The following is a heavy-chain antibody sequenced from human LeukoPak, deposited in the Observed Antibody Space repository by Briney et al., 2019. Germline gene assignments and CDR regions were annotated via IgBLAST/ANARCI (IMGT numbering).Heavy chain of an antibody. Sequence: GGSLRLSCAASGFTFSSYWMHWVRQAPGKGLVWVSRINTDGSSTSYADSVKGRFTISRDNAKNTLYLQMNSLRAEDTAVYYCAKNPDIVATYNYFDYWGQGTLVTVSS. J-gene: IGHJ4*02. CDR2: INTDGSST. CDR3: AKNPDIVATYNYFDY. V-gene: IGHV3-74*01. CDR1: GFTFSSYW. D-gene: IGHD5-12*01.